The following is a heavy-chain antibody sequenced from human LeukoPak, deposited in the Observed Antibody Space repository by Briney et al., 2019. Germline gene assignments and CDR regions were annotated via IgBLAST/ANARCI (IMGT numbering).Heavy chain of an antibody. CDR1: GGSISSSNSY. D-gene: IGHD6-13*01. J-gene: IGHJ4*02. CDR2: VFYSGST. Sequence: SETLSLTCTVSGGSISSSNSYWGWIRQPPGQGLEWIATVFYSGSTYYNPSLKSRVTISVDTSKNQFSLKLSSVTAADTAVYYCARKAGTTSAPAFDYWGQGTLVTVSS. V-gene: IGHV4-39*07. CDR3: ARKAGTTSAPAFDY.